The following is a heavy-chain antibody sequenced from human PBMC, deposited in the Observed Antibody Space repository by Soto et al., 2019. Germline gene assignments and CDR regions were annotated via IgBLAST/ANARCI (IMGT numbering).Heavy chain of an antibody. CDR3: ATSSVRGVIIFPYYYYGMDV. CDR1: GYTLTELS. Sequence: ASVKVSCKVSGYTLTELSMHWVLQSAVKGLDWMGGFDPEDGETIYAQKFQGRVTMTEDTSTDTAYMELSSLRSEDTAVYYCATSSVRGVIIFPYYYYGMDVWGQGTTVTVSS. V-gene: IGHV1-24*01. CDR2: FDPEDGET. J-gene: IGHJ6*02. D-gene: IGHD3-10*01.